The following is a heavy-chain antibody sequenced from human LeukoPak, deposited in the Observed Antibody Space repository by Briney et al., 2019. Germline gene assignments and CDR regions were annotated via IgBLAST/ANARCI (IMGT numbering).Heavy chain of an antibody. Sequence: GGSLRLSCAASGFTFSSYAMHWVRQAPGKGLEWVAVISYDGSNKYYADSVKGRFTISRDNSKNTLYLQMNSLRAEDTAVYHCARPVGATTLFDYWGQGTLVTVSS. J-gene: IGHJ4*02. CDR2: ISYDGSNK. D-gene: IGHD1-26*01. CDR3: ARPVGATTLFDY. V-gene: IGHV3-30-3*01. CDR1: GFTFSSYA.